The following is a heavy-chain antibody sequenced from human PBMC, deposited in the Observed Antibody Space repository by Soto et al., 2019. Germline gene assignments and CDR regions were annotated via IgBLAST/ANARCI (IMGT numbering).Heavy chain of an antibody. D-gene: IGHD3-22*01. Sequence: QVQLVQSGAEVKKPGSSGKVSCKASGGTFSSYAISWVRQAPGQGLEWMGGIIPIFGTANYAQKFQGRVTITADESTSTAYMGLRSLRSEDTAVYYCASGRTYYYDSSGYYYGYWGQGTLVTVSS. CDR3: ASGRTYYYDSSGYYYGY. V-gene: IGHV1-69*01. CDR1: GGTFSSYA. J-gene: IGHJ4*02. CDR2: IIPIFGTA.